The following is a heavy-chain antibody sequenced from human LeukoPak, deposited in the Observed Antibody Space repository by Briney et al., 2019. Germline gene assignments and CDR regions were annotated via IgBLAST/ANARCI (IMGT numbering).Heavy chain of an antibody. CDR2: ISSSSSYI. D-gene: IGHD1-1*01. Sequence: GGSLRLSCAASGFTFSSYSMNWVRQAPGKGLEWVSSISSSSSYIYYADSVKGRFTISRDNAKNSLYLQMNTLRAEDTAVYYRARVKLERNPPVDYWGQGTLVTVSS. V-gene: IGHV3-21*01. J-gene: IGHJ4*02. CDR3: ARVKLERNPPVDY. CDR1: GFTFSSYS.